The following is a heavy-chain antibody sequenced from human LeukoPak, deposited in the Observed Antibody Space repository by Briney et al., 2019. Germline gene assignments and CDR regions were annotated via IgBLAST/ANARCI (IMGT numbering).Heavy chain of an antibody. V-gene: IGHV5-51*01. CDR3: ARHRPSITGTVDGFDY. J-gene: IGHJ4*02. D-gene: IGHD1-7*01. Sequence: HGESLQISCQGSGYIFTSYWIGWVRQLPGKGLEWMGIIYPGDSDTRYSPSFQGQVTISADKSISTAYLQWSSLKDSDTAMYYCARHRPSITGTVDGFDYWGQGTLVTVSS. CDR2: IYPGDSDT. CDR1: GYIFTSYW.